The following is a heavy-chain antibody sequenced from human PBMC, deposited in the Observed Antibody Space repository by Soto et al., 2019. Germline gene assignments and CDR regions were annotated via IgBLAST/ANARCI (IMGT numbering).Heavy chain of an antibody. CDR3: AREGATAAKMFDY. D-gene: IGHD2-2*01. Sequence: GASVKVSCKASGYTFTSYGISWVRQAPGQGLEWMGGINPNGDTTYYAQKFLGRLTVTRDTSTSTVYMELSSLRSEDTAVYYCAREGATAAKMFDYWGQGTLVTVS. J-gene: IGHJ4*02. CDR1: GYTFTSYG. CDR2: INPNGDTT. V-gene: IGHV1-46*01.